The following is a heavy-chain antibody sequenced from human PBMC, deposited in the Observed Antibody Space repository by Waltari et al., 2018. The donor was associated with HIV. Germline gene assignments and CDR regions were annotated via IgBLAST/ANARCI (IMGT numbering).Heavy chain of an antibody. CDR3: VFSYYEYGVDV. D-gene: IGHD3-16*01. CDR1: GFIVSSNY. V-gene: IGHV3-53*01. CDR2: IYSGGST. J-gene: IGHJ6*02. Sequence: EVQLVESGGGLIQPGGSLRLSCVGSGFIVSSNYMTWVRQAPGKGLGWVSVIYSGGSTDYADSVRCRFSISRDDSKNTLYLQMNSLTVEDTAIYYCVFSYYEYGVDVWGQGATVTVS.